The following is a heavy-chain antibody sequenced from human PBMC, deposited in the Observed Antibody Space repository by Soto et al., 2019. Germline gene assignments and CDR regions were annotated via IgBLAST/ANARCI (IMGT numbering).Heavy chain of an antibody. CDR2: IYSGGAT. J-gene: IGHJ5*02. CDR3: MNRPRA. CDR1: EFTVSNYY. D-gene: IGHD6-6*01. V-gene: IGHV3-66*01. Sequence: EVQLVESGGGLVQPGGSLRLSCAASEFTVSNYYMSWVRQAPGKGLEWVSLIYSGGATHYADSVRGRFTISRDNSKNTLYLQMNSLRGEDTAIYYCMNRPRAWGQGTLVTVSS.